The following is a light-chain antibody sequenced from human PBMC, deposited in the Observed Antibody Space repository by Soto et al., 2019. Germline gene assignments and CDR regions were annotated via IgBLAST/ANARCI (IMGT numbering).Light chain of an antibody. CDR1: QSVSSN. V-gene: IGKV3-15*01. J-gene: IGKJ5*01. Sequence: EVVVTQSPATLSVSPGERATLSCRASQSVSSNLAWYQQKPGQAPRLLIYGASTRATGIPARFSGSRSGTESTLTISSRQSEDFAVYYCHQYDNWPKTCGQGTRL. CDR3: HQYDNWPKT. CDR2: GAS.